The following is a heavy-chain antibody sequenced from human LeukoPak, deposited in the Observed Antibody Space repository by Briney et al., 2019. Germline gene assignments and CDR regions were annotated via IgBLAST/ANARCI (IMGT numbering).Heavy chain of an antibody. Sequence: SEPLSLTCAVYGGPFSGYYWSWLRQPPGKGLEWIGEINHSGSTNHNPSLKSRVTISVDTSKNQFALKLSSVTAADTAVYYCARALSYYYDSSAGYWGQGTLVTVSS. CDR2: INHSGST. J-gene: IGHJ4*02. CDR3: ARALSYYYDSSAGY. D-gene: IGHD3-22*01. V-gene: IGHV4-34*01. CDR1: GGPFSGYY.